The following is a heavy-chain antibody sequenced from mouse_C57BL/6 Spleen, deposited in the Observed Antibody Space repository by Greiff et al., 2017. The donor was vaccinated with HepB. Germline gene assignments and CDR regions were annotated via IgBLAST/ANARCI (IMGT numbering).Heavy chain of an antibody. CDR1: GFTFSDYG. D-gene: IGHD1-1*01. Sequence: EVQRVESGGGLVKPGGSLKLSCAASGFTFSDYGMHWVRQAPEKGLEWVAYISSGSSTIYYADTVKGRFTISRDNAKNTLFLQMTSLRSEDTAMYYCARLRSSYWYFDVWGTGTTVTVSS. CDR2: ISSGSSTI. J-gene: IGHJ1*03. CDR3: ARLRSSYWYFDV. V-gene: IGHV5-17*01.